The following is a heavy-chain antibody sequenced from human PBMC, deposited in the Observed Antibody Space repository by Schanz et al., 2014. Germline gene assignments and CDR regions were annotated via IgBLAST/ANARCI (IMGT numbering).Heavy chain of an antibody. CDR1: GFTFSTFA. D-gene: IGHD3-10*01. V-gene: IGHV3-64D*06. CDR2: ISHDGYST. CDR3: AKGSRSGSKVMDV. J-gene: IGHJ6*03. Sequence: EVQLVESGGDLVQPGGSLRLSCSASGFTFSTFAMHWVRQAPGKGLEYVSAISHDGYSTYYADSVKGRFTISRDNSKNTLFLQMNSLRPEDTALYYCAKGSRSGSKVMDVWGKGTTVTVSS.